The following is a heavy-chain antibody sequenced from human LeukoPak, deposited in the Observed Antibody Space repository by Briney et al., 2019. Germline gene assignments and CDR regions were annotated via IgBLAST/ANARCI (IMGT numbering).Heavy chain of an antibody. CDR1: GFTFSSYW. Sequence: GGSLRLSCAASGFTFSSYWMSWVRQAPRKGLEWVANIKQEGSEKNYVDSVKGRFTISRDNAKNSLYLQMNSLRAEDTAVYYCARGGAAPDYWGQGTLVTVSS. V-gene: IGHV3-7*01. CDR2: IKQEGSEK. CDR3: ARGGAAPDY. D-gene: IGHD1-26*01. J-gene: IGHJ4*02.